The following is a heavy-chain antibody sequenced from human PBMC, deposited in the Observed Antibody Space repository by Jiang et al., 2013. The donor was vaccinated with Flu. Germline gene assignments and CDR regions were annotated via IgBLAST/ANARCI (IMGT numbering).Heavy chain of an antibody. CDR1: GGSMRSGSYY. V-gene: IGHV4-61*02. CDR2: IYTSGST. J-gene: IGHJ2*01. Sequence: GLVKPSQTLSLTCTVSGGSMRSGSYYWSWIRQPAGKGLEWFGRIYTSGSTNYNPSFKSRVTTSVDTSKNQFSLNLSSVTAADTAVYYCARGTRKGYYFDLWGRGTLVTVSS. CDR3: ARGTRKGYYFDL. D-gene: IGHD2-2*01.